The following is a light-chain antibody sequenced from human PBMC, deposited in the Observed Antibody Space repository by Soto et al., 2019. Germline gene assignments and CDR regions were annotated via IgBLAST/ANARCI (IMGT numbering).Light chain of an antibody. CDR3: QQYNSYSWT. J-gene: IGKJ1*01. Sequence: DIQMTQSPSTLSASVGDRVTITGLASQSISSWLAWYQQKPGKAPKLLIYDASSLESGVPSRFSGSGSGTDFTLTISSLQPDDFATYYCQQYNSYSWTFGQGTKVDI. CDR1: QSISSW. V-gene: IGKV1-5*01. CDR2: DAS.